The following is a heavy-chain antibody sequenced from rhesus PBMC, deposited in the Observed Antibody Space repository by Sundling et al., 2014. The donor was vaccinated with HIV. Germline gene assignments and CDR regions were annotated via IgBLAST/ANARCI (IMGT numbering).Heavy chain of an antibody. D-gene: IGHD2-15*01. Sequence: QVQLQESGPGLVKPSETLSLTCAVSGGSMTGYDWSWIRQPPGRGLEWIGYIAGYGGTVHYSPSLKSRATISRDTSMNHFSLKLTSVTAADTAVYFCARNMDALPFYYWGQGVLVSVSS. CDR1: GGSMTGYD. V-gene: IGHV4-165*02. CDR2: IAGYGGTV. J-gene: IGHJ4*01. CDR3: ARNMDALPFYY.